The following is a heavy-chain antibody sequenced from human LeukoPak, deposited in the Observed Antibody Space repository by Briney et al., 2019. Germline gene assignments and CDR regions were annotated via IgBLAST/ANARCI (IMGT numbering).Heavy chain of an antibody. J-gene: IGHJ5*02. D-gene: IGHD2-2*01. V-gene: IGHV3-7*01. CDR1: GFTFNGYW. CDR2: IKEDGSAQ. CDR3: ATSSNAPGNH. Sequence: GGSLRLSCAASGFTFNGYWMSWVRQAPGKGLEWVANIKEDGSAQYYVGSVKGRFTISRDNAKNSLNLQMNSLRAEDTAVYYCATSSNAPGNHWGQGTLVAVSS.